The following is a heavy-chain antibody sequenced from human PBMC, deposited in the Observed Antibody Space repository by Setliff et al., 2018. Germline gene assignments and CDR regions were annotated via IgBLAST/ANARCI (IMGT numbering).Heavy chain of an antibody. CDR3: ARIRGPTGNCQEAFDI. CDR2: INTRTGNP. CDR1: GYTLTTYF. Sequence: ASVKVSCKASGYTLTTYFMNWVRQAPGQGLEWMGYINTRTGNPMYAQGFTGRFVFSLDPSVSTAYLQISSLKAEDTAVYYCARIRGPTGNCQEAFDIWSEGTMVTVSS. V-gene: IGHV7-4-1*02. J-gene: IGHJ3*02. D-gene: IGHD1-1*01.